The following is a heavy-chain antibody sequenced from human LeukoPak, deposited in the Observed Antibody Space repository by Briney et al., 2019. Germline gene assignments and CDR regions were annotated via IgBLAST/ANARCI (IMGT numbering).Heavy chain of an antibody. V-gene: IGHV3-7*01. CDR1: GFTFSNYW. J-gene: IGHJ3*02. CDR2: IRQDGSEK. D-gene: IGHD2-2*01. Sequence: GGSLRLSCTVSGFTFSNYWMTWVRQAPGKGLEWVATIRQDGSEKYYVDSVKGRFTISRGNAKNSLFLQMNTLRAEDTAVYYCARVDCGGTSCYKDAFDMWGQGTIVSVS. CDR3: ARVDCGGTSCYKDAFDM.